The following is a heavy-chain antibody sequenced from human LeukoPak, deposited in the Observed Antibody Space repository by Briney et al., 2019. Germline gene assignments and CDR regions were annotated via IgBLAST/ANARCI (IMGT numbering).Heavy chain of an antibody. J-gene: IGHJ4*02. D-gene: IGHD6-19*01. Sequence: SETLSLTCAVYGGSSSGYYWSWIRQPPGKGLEWIGEINHSGSTNYNPSLKSRVTMSVDTSKNQFSLKLSSVTAADTAVYYCARGRYSSGRLRHFDYWGQGTLVTVSS. CDR1: GGSSSGYY. CDR2: INHSGST. V-gene: IGHV4-34*01. CDR3: ARGRYSSGRLRHFDY.